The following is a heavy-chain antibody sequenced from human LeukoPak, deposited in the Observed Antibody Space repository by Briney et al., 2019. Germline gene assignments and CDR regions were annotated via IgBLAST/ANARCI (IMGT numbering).Heavy chain of an antibody. D-gene: IGHD3-10*01. V-gene: IGHV3-23*01. CDR3: AKGRKRFGEISFDY. CDR1: GFTFSSYA. Sequence: GGSLRLSCAAYGFTFSSYAMSWVRQAPGKGLEWVSAISGSGGSTYYADSVKGRFTISGDNSKNTLYLQMNSLRAEDTAVYYCAKGRKRFGEISFDYWGQGTLVTVSS. J-gene: IGHJ4*02. CDR2: ISGSGGST.